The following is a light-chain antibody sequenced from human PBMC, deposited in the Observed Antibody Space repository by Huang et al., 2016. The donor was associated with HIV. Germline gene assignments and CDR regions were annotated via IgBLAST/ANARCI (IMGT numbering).Light chain of an antibody. CDR3: QQYNNWPPWT. Sequence: EIVMTQSPATLSVSPGERATLSCRASQSVSNNLAWYQQTPGQAPRLLIYGPSTRATGIPPRFSGNGAGTEFTLTISSLQSEDFALYYCQQYNNWPPWTFGQGTKVEIK. J-gene: IGKJ1*01. V-gene: IGKV3-15*01. CDR1: QSVSNN. CDR2: GPS.